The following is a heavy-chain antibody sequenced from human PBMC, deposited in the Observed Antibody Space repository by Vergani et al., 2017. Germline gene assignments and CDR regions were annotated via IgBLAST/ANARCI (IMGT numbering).Heavy chain of an antibody. J-gene: IGHJ1*01. Sequence: QVHLVESGGGVVQPGRSLRLSCVVSGFTSSYYGMHWVRQAPGKGLEWVAVISYDGTQKYYADSVKGRFTISRDNSKSTLYLQMNSLRTEDTAVYYCATKSCGTPGCQIGYFREGGQGTLGTVSA. CDR1: GFTSSYYG. V-gene: IGHV3-30*03. CDR2: ISYDGTQK. CDR3: ATKSCGTPGCQIGYFRE. D-gene: IGHD1-1*01.